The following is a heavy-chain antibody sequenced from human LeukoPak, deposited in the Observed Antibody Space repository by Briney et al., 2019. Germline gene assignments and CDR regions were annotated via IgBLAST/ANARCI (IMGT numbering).Heavy chain of an antibody. D-gene: IGHD5-18*01. CDR3: ARVGTDSPWLWDY. Sequence: GGSLRLSCAASGFTFSSYSMNWVRQAPGKGLEWVSYISSSSTIYYADSVKGRFTISRDNAKNSLYLQMNSLRAEDTAVYYCARVGTDSPWLWDYWGQGTLVTVSS. J-gene: IGHJ4*02. V-gene: IGHV3-48*04. CDR2: ISSSSTI. CDR1: GFTFSSYS.